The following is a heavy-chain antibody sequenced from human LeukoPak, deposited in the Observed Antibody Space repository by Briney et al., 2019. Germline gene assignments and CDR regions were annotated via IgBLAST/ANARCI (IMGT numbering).Heavy chain of an antibody. D-gene: IGHD2-2*01. J-gene: IGHJ4*02. CDR3: ARGSAQPHDY. Sequence: ASVKVSCKASGYTFTNYYINWVRQAPGQGLEWMGWISAYNFNTNYAQILQGRVTMTTDTSTSTAYMELRSLRYDDTAVYYCARGSAQPHDYWGQGTLVTVSS. CDR2: ISAYNFNT. V-gene: IGHV1-18*01. CDR1: GYTFTNYY.